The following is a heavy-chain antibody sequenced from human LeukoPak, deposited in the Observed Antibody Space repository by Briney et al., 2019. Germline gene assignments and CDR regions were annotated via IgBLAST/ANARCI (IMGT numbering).Heavy chain of an antibody. CDR3: ARDGLDIYREWVSDY. J-gene: IGHJ4*02. CDR2: INHSGST. Sequence: SETLSLTCAVYGGSFSGYYWSWIRQPPGKGLEWIGEINHSGSTYYNPSLKSRVTISVDTSKNQFSLKLSSVTAADTAVYYCARDGLDIYREWVSDYWGQGTLVTVSS. V-gene: IGHV4-34*01. D-gene: IGHD3-3*01. CDR1: GGSFSGYY.